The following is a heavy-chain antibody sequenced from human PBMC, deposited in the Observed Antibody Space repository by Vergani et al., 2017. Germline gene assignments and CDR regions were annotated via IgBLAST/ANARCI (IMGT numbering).Heavy chain of an antibody. J-gene: IGHJ6*03. CDR2: IYWNDDQ. D-gene: IGHD1-7*01. CDR3: VYRKTECGTTGCFYPFYYYYYMDV. CDR1: GFSLNTRGVS. V-gene: IGHV2-5*04. Sequence: QITLKESGPTLVKPTQTLTLTCTFSGFSLNTRGVSVAWIRQPPGKALDWLALIYWNDDQHYSPSLNNSVTITKDTSKNQVVITMTNMDYVDTGTYYCVYRKTECGTTGCFYPFYYYYYMDVWGKGTTVTVSS.